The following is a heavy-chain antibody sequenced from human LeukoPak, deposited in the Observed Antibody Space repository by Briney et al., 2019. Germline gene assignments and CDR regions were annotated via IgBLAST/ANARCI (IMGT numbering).Heavy chain of an antibody. J-gene: IGHJ6*02. D-gene: IGHD3-3*01. CDR3: ARAPKYYDFSPEPYGMDV. Sequence: PSETLSLTCTVSGGSISSYYWSWIRQPPGEGLEWIGYIYYSGSTNYNPSLKSRVTISVDTSKSQFSLKLSSVTAADTAVYYCARAPKYYDFSPEPYGMDVWGQGTTVTVSS. CDR1: GGSISSYY. V-gene: IGHV4-59*01. CDR2: IYYSGST.